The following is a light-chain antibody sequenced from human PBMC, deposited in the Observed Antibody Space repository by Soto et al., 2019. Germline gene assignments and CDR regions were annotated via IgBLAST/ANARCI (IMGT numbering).Light chain of an antibody. CDR3: QSYNTWPA. J-gene: IGKJ5*01. Sequence: EIPVTPSPSPLSLSPVERAPLSCRARKSVSSIFAWHQQKPGHAHRLLIDGACTRGTGIPARCSGSGSGKESTITSSRLQDDDFADYYHQSYNTWPAFGQGTRLEIK. CDR1: KSVSSI. V-gene: IGKV3-15*01. CDR2: GAC.